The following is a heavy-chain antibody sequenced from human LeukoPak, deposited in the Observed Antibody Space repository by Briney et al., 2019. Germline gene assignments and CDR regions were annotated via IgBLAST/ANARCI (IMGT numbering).Heavy chain of an antibody. CDR2: IYYSGST. CDR3: ARASAGTSAVYMDV. Sequence: PSETLSLTCTVSGGSISSSSYYWGWIRQPPGKGLEWIGSIYYSGSTYYNPSLKSRVTMSVDTSKNQFSLKLSSVTAADTAVYYCARASAGTSAVYMDVWGKGTTVTVSS. D-gene: IGHD1-1*01. V-gene: IGHV4-39*01. CDR1: GGSISSSSYY. J-gene: IGHJ6*03.